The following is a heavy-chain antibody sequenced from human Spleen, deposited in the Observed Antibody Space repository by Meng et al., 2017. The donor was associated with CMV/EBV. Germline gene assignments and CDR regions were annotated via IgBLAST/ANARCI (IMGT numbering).Heavy chain of an antibody. J-gene: IGHJ6*02. CDR3: TTETSRVTTGELYYYNYGMDV. V-gene: IGHV3-15*01. Sequence: GGSLRLSCAASGFTFSNAWMRWVRQAPGKGMEWVGRIKSKTDGGTTDYAAPVKGRFTISRDDSKNTLYLQMNSLKTEDTAVYYCTTETSRVTTGELYYYNYGMDVWGQGTTVTVSS. D-gene: IGHD4-11*01. CDR1: GFTFSNAW. CDR2: IKSKTDGGTT.